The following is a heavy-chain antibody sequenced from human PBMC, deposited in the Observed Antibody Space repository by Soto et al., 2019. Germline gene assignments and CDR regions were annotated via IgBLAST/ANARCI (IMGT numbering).Heavy chain of an antibody. D-gene: IGHD3-22*01. Sequence: QVQLVQSGSEAREPGASVTVSCKASGYAFTNYNIHWVRLAPGQGLQWMGEVNPNRGTAGYAETFQGRVTMTRDPSTRTVYMVLTSLTPEDTAIYYCARIASPGKTFFDYWGQGTLVTVSS. J-gene: IGHJ4*02. CDR2: VNPNRGTA. CDR3: ARIASPGKTFFDY. V-gene: IGHV1-46*01. CDR1: GYAFTNYN.